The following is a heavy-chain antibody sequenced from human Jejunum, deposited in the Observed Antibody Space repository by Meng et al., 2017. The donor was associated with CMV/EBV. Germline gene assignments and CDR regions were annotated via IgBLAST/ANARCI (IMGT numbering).Heavy chain of an antibody. V-gene: IGHV3-11*01. CDR2: VSGSGRTI. J-gene: IGHJ4*02. CDR1: GFSFSGSY. CDR3: ARRRDYFDS. Sequence: SCAASGFSFSGSYMSWIRQAPGKGLEWLSYVSGSGRTIDYADSVKGRFTISRDNAKNSLYLQMSSLRGEDTAVYYCARRRDYFDSWGQGTRVTVSS.